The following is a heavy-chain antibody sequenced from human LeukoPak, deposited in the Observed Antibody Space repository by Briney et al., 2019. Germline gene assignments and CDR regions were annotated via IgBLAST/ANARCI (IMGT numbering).Heavy chain of an antibody. J-gene: IGHJ3*02. Sequence: GGSLRLSCAASGFTFDDYAMHWVRQAPGKGLEWVSGISWNSGSIGYADSVKGGFTISRDNAKNSLYLQMNSLRAEDTALYYCAKDGHGADAFDIWGQGTMVIVSS. CDR2: ISWNSGSI. CDR3: AKDGHGADAFDI. V-gene: IGHV3-9*01. D-gene: IGHD1-26*01. CDR1: GFTFDDYA.